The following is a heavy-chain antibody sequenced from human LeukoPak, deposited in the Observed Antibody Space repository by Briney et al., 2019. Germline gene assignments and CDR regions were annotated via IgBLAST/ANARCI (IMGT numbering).Heavy chain of an antibody. Sequence: SETLSLTCTVSGGSISSYYWSWIRQPAGEGLEWIGRIYTSGSINYNPSLKSRVTMSVDTSKNQFSLKLSSVTAADTAVYYCATDTSGWHSNAFDYWGQGTLVTVSS. J-gene: IGHJ4*02. CDR1: GGSISSYY. D-gene: IGHD6-19*01. CDR2: IYTSGSI. CDR3: ATDTSGWHSNAFDY. V-gene: IGHV4-4*07.